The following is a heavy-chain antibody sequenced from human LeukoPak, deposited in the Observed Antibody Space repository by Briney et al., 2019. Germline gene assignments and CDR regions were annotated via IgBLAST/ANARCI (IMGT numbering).Heavy chain of an antibody. Sequence: SETLSLTCTVSGGSISSSSYYWGWIRQPPGKGLEWIGSIYYSGSTYHNPSLKSRVTISVDTSKNQFSLKLSSVTAADTAVYYCVRHDGRGGSTMGALDSWGQGSLVTVSS. D-gene: IGHD5/OR15-5a*01. J-gene: IGHJ4*02. CDR3: VRHDGRGGSTMGALDS. CDR1: GGSISSSSYY. CDR2: IYYSGST. V-gene: IGHV4-39*01.